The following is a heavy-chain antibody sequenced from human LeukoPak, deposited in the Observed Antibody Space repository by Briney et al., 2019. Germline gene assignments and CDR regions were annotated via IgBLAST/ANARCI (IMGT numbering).Heavy chain of an antibody. CDR2: IYTSGST. J-gene: IGHJ4*02. V-gene: IGHV4-4*07. CDR1: GGSISSYY. Sequence: SETLSLTCTVSGGSISSYYWSWIRQPAGKGLEWIGRIYTSGSTNYNPSLKSRVTMSVDTSKNQFSLKLSSVTAADTAVYYCARDLAGDYRSSWYYFDYWSQGTLVTVSP. D-gene: IGHD6-13*01. CDR3: ARDLAGDYRSSWYYFDY.